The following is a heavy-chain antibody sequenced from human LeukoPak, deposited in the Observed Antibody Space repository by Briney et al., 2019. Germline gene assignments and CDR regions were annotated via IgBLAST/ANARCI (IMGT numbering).Heavy chain of an antibody. Sequence: GGSLRLSCAASGFTFSSYGMTWVRQAPGKGLEWVAVISYDGSNKYYADSVKGRFTISRDNSKNTLYLQMNSLRAEDTAVYYCARGPYYDILTGYYSFFDYWGQGTLVTVSS. CDR3: ARGPYYDILTGYYSFFDY. CDR1: GFTFSSYG. CDR2: ISYDGSNK. D-gene: IGHD3-9*01. J-gene: IGHJ4*02. V-gene: IGHV3-30*03.